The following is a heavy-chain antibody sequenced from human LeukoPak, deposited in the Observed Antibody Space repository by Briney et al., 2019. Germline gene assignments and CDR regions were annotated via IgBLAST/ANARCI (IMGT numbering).Heavy chain of an antibody. D-gene: IGHD4-17*01. CDR3: ARGHTAVTRHFDF. Sequence: GKSLKISCKGSGYSFTSYWIGWVRQMPGKGLEWMGIIYPGDSDTRYSPSFQGQVTISADKSISTAYLQWSSLKASDTAMYYCARGHTAVTRHFDFWGQGTLVTVSS. CDR2: IYPGDSDT. CDR1: GYSFTSYW. J-gene: IGHJ4*02. V-gene: IGHV5-51*01.